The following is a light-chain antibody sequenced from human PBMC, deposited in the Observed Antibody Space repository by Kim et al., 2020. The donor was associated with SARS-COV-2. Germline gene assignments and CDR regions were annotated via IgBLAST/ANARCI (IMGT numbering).Light chain of an antibody. J-gene: IGLJ3*02. CDR2: YDS. V-gene: IGLV3-21*04. CDR1: NIGRKS. Sequence: ATGKTARITRGGNNIGRKSVHWYQQKPGQAPVLVIYYDSDRPSGIPERFSGSNSGNTATLTISRVEAGDEADYYCQVWDSSSDHRVFGGGTQLTVL. CDR3: QVWDSSSDHRV.